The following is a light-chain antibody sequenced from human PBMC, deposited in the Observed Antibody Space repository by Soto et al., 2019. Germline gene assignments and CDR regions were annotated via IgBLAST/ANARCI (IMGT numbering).Light chain of an antibody. CDR1: QSVLYSSINKNY. Sequence: DIVMTQSPDSLAVSLGERATINCKSSQSVLYSSINKNYLAWYQQKPGQPPKLLIYWASTRGSGVPDRFSGSGSGIEFTLTISSLQAEDVAVYYCQQYYSTPPYTFGQGTKLEIK. J-gene: IGKJ2*01. V-gene: IGKV4-1*01. CDR3: QQYYSTPPYT. CDR2: WAS.